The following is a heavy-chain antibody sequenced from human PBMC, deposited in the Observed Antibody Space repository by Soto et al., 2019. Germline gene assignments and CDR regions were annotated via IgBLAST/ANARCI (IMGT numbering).Heavy chain of an antibody. CDR2: FDPEDGET. D-gene: IGHD3-10*01. CDR3: ATLDYYGSGSYYNVVVTTNYYYYYGMDV. J-gene: IGHJ6*02. Sequence: QVQLVQSGAEVKKPGASVKVSCKVSGYTLTELSMHWVRQAPGKGLEWMGGFDPEDGETIYAQKFQGRVTMTEDTSTDTAYMALSSLRSEDTAVYYCATLDYYGSGSYYNVVVTTNYYYYYGMDVWGQGTTVTVSS. CDR1: GYTLTELS. V-gene: IGHV1-24*01.